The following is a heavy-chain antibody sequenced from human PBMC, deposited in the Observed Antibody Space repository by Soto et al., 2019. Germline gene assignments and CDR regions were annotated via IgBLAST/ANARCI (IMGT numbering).Heavy chain of an antibody. J-gene: IGHJ6*02. Sequence: QVQLVESGGGVVQPGRSLRLSCAASGFTFSSYAMHWVRQAPGKGLEWVAVISYDGSNKYYADSVKGRYTISRDNSKNKLYLQRNSLRAADTAVCYCARDTLASLYSGYESFYGRDVWGQGTTVTVSS. CDR2: ISYDGSNK. CDR3: ARDTLASLYSGYESFYGRDV. V-gene: IGHV3-30-3*01. D-gene: IGHD5-12*01. CDR1: GFTFSSYA.